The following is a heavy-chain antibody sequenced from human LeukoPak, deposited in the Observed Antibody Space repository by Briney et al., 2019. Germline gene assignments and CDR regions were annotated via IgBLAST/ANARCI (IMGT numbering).Heavy chain of an antibody. V-gene: IGHV3-7*05. CDR3: ARDKPSFGAAAGTLFDY. CDR2: IKQDGSEK. J-gene: IGHJ4*02. CDR1: GFTFSGCW. Sequence: GGSLRLPCAASGFTFSGCWMSWVRQVPGKGLEWVANIKQDGSEKYYVDSVKGRFTISRDNAKNSLYLQMNSLRAEDTAVYYCARDKPSFGAAAGTLFDYWGQGTLVTVSS. D-gene: IGHD6-13*01.